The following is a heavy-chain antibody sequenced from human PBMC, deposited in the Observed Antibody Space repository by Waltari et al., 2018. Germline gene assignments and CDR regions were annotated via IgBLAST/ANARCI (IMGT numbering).Heavy chain of an antibody. J-gene: IGHJ4*02. Sequence: QLQLQESGPGLVKPSETLSLTCTVSGGSISSSSYYWGWIRQPPGKGLEWIGSIYYSRSTYYNPSLKSRVTISVDTSKNQFSLKLSSVTAADTAVYYCASPGDSSGYYFDYWGQGTLVTVSS. CDR1: GGSISSSSYY. D-gene: IGHD3-22*01. CDR2: IYYSRST. V-gene: IGHV4-39*01. CDR3: ASPGDSSGYYFDY.